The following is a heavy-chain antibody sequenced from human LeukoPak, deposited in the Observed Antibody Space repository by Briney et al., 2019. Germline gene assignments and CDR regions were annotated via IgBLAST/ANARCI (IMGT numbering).Heavy chain of an antibody. D-gene: IGHD6-6*01. V-gene: IGHV3-21*01. J-gene: IGHJ4*02. CDR3: ARDGVTSSSSPFFFDY. Sequence: GGSLRLSCAASGFSFSSYSFNWVRQAPGKGLEWVSYISSSSVYIYHADSVKGRFTISRDNAKNSLFLQMTSLRAEDTAVYYCARDGVTSSSSPFFFDYWGQGALVTVSS. CDR1: GFSFSSYS. CDR2: ISSSSVYI.